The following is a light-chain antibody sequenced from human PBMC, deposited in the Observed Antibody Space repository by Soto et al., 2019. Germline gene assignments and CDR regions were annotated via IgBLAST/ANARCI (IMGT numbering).Light chain of an antibody. CDR2: GAS. V-gene: IGKV3-20*01. CDR1: QSVSSSY. Sequence: EIVLTQSPGTLSLSPGERATLSSRASQSVSSSYLAWYQQKPGQAPRLLMYGASSRATGIPDRFSGSGSGTDFTLTISRLEPEDFAVYFCQQYGTSPRTFGQGTKLEI. J-gene: IGKJ2*01. CDR3: QQYGTSPRT.